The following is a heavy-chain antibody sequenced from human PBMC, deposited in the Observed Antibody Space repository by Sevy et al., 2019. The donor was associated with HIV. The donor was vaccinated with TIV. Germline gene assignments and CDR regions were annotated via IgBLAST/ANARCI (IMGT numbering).Heavy chain of an antibody. Sequence: ASVKVSCKASGYTFTSYGISWVRQAPGQGLEWMGWISAYNGNTNYAQKLQGRVTMTTDTSTSTAYMELRSLGSDDTAVYYCARDLGGSAAGTDFFDYWGQGTLVTVSS. J-gene: IGHJ4*02. CDR1: GYTFTSYG. CDR3: ARDLGGSAAGTDFFDY. CDR2: ISAYNGNT. D-gene: IGHD6-13*01. V-gene: IGHV1-18*01.